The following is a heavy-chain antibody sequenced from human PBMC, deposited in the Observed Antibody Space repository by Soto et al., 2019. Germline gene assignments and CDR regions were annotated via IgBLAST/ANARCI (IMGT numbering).Heavy chain of an antibody. J-gene: IGHJ6*03. CDR3: ARGLTTGYYYYYYMDV. CDR1: GYTFTSYD. V-gene: IGHV1-8*01. Sequence: ASVKVSCKASGYTFTSYDINWVRQATGQGLEWMGWMNPNSGNTGYAQKFQGRVTMTRYTSISTAYMELSSLRSEDTAVYYCARGLTTGYYYYYYMDVWGKGTTVTVSS. D-gene: IGHD4-4*01. CDR2: MNPNSGNT.